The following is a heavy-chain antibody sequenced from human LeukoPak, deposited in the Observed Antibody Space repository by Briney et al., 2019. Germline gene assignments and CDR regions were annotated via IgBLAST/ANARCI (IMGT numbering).Heavy chain of an antibody. CDR1: GGTFSSYA. CDR3: ARDAVDTAMVG. J-gene: IGHJ4*02. CDR2: IIPIFGTA. D-gene: IGHD5-18*01. Sequence: GASVKVSCKASGGTFSSYAISWVRQAPGQGLEWMGGIIPIFGTANYAQKFQGRVTITADESTSTAYMELSSPRSEDTAVYYCARDAVDTAMVGWGQGTLVTVSS. V-gene: IGHV1-69*13.